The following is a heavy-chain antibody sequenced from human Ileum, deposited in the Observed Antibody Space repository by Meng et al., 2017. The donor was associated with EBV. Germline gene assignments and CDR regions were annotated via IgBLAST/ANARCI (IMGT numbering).Heavy chain of an antibody. CDR2: ISSDGSRE. CDR1: GFTLSSHA. Sequence: VQLVESGGGVVQPGRSLKLSCAASGFTLSSHAMHWVRQAPGKGLEWVAVISSDGSREYYADFVKGQFTISRDNSKNTLYLQMNSLKIEDTALYSCGRDIAVGGTVGASDYWGQGTLVTVS. CDR3: GRDIAVGGTVGASDY. D-gene: IGHD6-19*01. J-gene: IGHJ4*02. V-gene: IGHV3-30-3*01.